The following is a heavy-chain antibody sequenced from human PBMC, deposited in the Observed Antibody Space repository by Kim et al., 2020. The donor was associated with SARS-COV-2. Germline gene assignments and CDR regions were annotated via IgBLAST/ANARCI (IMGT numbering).Heavy chain of an antibody. CDR2: VNPGGDGT. J-gene: IGHJ4*02. CDR1: GYTFSSFY. D-gene: IGHD2-21*01. Sequence: ASVKVSCKTSGYTFSSFYIHWLRQAPGQAPEWLGIVNPGGDGTSYAEKFQDRVTLTRDASTRTLYMELSSLRPDDTAVYYCARDADLEAGDYFDFWGQGTLLTVSS. CDR3: ARDADLEAGDYFDF. V-gene: IGHV1-46*01.